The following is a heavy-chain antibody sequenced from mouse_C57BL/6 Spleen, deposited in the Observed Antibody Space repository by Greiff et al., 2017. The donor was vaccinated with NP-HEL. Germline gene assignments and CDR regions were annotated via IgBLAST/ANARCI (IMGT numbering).Heavy chain of an antibody. CDR3: ARNLRGLRAPMDY. D-gene: IGHD2-4*01. J-gene: IGHJ4*01. V-gene: IGHV2-2*01. Sequence: QVQLQQSGPGLVQPSQSLSITCTVSGFSLTSYGVHWVRQSPGKGLEWLGVIWSGGSTDYNAAFISRLSISKDNSKSQVFFKMNSLQADDTAIYYCARNLRGLRAPMDYWGQGTSVTVSS. CDR2: IWSGGST. CDR1: GFSLTSYG.